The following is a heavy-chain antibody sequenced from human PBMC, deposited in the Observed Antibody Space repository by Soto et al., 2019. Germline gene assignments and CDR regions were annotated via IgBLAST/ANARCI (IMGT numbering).Heavy chain of an antibody. CDR3: AGVASGSYDFWSGYYPSADNWFDP. J-gene: IGHJ5*02. V-gene: IGHV4-59*01. Sequence: TSETLSLTCTVSGGSISSYYLSWIRQPPGKGLEWIGYIYYSGSTNYNPSLKSRVTISVDTSKNQFSLKLSSVTAADTAVYYCAGVASGSYDFWSGYYPSADNWFDPWGQGTLVTVSS. D-gene: IGHD3-3*01. CDR1: GGSISSYY. CDR2: IYYSGST.